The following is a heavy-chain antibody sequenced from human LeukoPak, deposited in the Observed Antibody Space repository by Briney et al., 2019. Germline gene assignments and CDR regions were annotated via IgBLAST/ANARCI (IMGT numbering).Heavy chain of an antibody. CDR2: IYVSGST. CDR1: GGSISNYD. CDR3: ARLVYDFWAGYYMDL. J-gene: IGHJ3*01. Sequence: SETLSLTCTVSGGSISNYDWSWTRQSPGKGLEWIGYIYVSGSTSYNPPLKSRVTISVDTSKNQFSLKLSSVTAADTAVYYCARLVYDFWAGYYMDLWGQGTMVTVSS. V-gene: IGHV4-59*01. D-gene: IGHD3-3*01.